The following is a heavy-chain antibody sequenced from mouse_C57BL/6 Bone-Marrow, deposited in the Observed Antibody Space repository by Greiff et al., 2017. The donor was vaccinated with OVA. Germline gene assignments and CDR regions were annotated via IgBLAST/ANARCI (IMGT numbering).Heavy chain of an antibody. CDR1: GYSFTSYY. CDR2: IYPGSGNT. Sequence: VQLKESGPELVKPGASVKISCKASGYSFTSYYIHWVKQRPGQGLEWIGWIYPGSGNTKYNEKFKGKATLTADTSSSTAYMQLSSLTSEDSAVYYCARRTYYSNPYFDYWGQGTTLTVSS. J-gene: IGHJ2*01. CDR3: ARRTYYSNPYFDY. D-gene: IGHD2-5*01. V-gene: IGHV1-66*01.